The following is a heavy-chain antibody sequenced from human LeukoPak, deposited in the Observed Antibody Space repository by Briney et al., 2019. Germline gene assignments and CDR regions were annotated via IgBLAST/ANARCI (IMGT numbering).Heavy chain of an antibody. CDR3: ARDARTDSVLS. CDR2: IYYSGGT. CDR1: GGSISRSSYY. V-gene: IGHV4-39*07. D-gene: IGHD5/OR15-5a*01. J-gene: IGHJ4*02. Sequence: PSETLSLTCTVSGGSISRSSYYWGWIRQPPGKGLEWIGSIYYSGGTYYNPSLKSRLTISVDTSKNQFSLRLSSVTAADTAVYYCARDARTDSVLSWGQGTLVTVSS.